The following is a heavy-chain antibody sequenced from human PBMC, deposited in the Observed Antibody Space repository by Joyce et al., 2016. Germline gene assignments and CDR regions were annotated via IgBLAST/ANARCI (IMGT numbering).Heavy chain of an antibody. Sequence: EMQLVESGGVVVQPGGSLRLSCAASGFNFDDYAMHWIRQRPGKGLEWVSLINWNAETKSYADSVKGRFTISRDNNKNSLHLQMNSLRPDDTALYYCAKASGLGVLDYWGQGTRVTVSS. CDR2: INWNAETK. CDR1: GFNFDDYA. D-gene: IGHD3-3*01. V-gene: IGHV3-43*01. CDR3: AKASGLGVLDY. J-gene: IGHJ4*02.